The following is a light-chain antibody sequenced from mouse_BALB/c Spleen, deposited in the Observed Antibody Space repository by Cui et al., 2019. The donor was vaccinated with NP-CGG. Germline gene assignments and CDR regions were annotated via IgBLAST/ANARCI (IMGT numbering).Light chain of an antibody. Sequence: HAVLTHQSPLTTSPGETVTLTCRSSTGAVTTSNYANWVPEKPDHLFTGLIGGTNNRAPGVPARFSGSLIGDKAALTITGAQTEDEAIYFCALWYSNHWVFGGGTKLTVL. J-gene: IGLJ1*01. CDR2: GTN. CDR1: TGAVTTSNY. V-gene: IGLV1*01. CDR3: ALWYSNHWV.